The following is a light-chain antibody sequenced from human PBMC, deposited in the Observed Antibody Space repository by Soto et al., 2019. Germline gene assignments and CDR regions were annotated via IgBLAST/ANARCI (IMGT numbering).Light chain of an antibody. CDR2: VAS. CDR3: QQLKSYTT. V-gene: IGKV1-9*01. Sequence: DIQLTQSPSFLSASVGDRVSITCRARQDISNYLAWYQQKPGKAPKLLIYVASTLQSGIPSRFSGSGSGTEFTRTISSLQPEDFATYYCQQLKSYTTFGQGTKLEIK. CDR1: QDISNY. J-gene: IGKJ2*01.